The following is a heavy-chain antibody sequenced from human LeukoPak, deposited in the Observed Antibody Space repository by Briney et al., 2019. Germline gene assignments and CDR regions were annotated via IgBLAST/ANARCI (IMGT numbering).Heavy chain of an antibody. Sequence: GGSVKVSCKASGGTFSSYAISWVRQAPGQGLEWMGGIIPIFGTANYAQKFQGRVTITADKSTSTAYMELSSLRSEDTAVYYCARDRGWRSGYYFDYWGQGTLVTVSS. CDR2: IIPIFGTA. V-gene: IGHV1-69*06. J-gene: IGHJ4*02. CDR3: ARDRGWRSGYYFDY. D-gene: IGHD3-10*01. CDR1: GGTFSSYA.